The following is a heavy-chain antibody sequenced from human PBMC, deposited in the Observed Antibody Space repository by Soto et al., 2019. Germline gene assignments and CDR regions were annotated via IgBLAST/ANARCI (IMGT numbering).Heavy chain of an antibody. Sequence: EVQVVESGGGLVQPGGSLRLSCAASGFTFTNYWMHWVRQVPGEGLVWVSRIDNHGYGTSYAYLVKGRFTISRDNDKNTLYLQMNSLRVEDTAIYYCGTVFEKWGQGTIVTVSS. CDR2: IDNHGYGT. J-gene: IGHJ3*02. V-gene: IGHV3-74*01. CDR1: GFTFTNYW. CDR3: GTVFEK.